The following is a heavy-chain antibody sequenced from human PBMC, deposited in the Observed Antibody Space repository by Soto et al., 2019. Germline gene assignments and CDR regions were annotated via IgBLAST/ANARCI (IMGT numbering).Heavy chain of an antibody. CDR1: GFSLSTSGVG. V-gene: IGHV2-5*02. CDR2: IYWDDDK. CDR3: AHRRNFNWFDP. J-gene: IGHJ5*02. Sequence: QITLKESGPTLVKPTQPLTLTCTFSGFSLSTSGVGVGWLRQPPGKALEWLALIYWDDDKRYSPSLKSRLTITKDTSKNQVVLTMTNMDPVDTATYYCAHRRNFNWFDPWGQGTLVTVSS. D-gene: IGHD1-7*01.